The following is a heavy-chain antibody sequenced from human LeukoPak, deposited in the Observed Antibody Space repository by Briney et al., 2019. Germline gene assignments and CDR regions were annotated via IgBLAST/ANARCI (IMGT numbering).Heavy chain of an antibody. CDR1: GGTFSSYA. D-gene: IGHD3-3*01. V-gene: IGHV1-69*13. J-gene: IGHJ3*02. CDR3: AREIRFLEWLPRAFDI. Sequence: SVKVSCKASGGTFSSYAISWVRQAPGQGLEWMGGIIPIFGTANYAQKFQGRVTITADESTSTAYMELSSLRSDDTAVYYCAREIRFLEWLPRAFDIWGQGTMVTVSS. CDR2: IIPIFGTA.